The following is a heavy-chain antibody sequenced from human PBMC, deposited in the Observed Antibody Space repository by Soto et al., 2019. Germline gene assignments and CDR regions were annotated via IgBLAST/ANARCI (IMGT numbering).Heavy chain of an antibody. CDR3: AREPTGFDI. V-gene: IGHV3-21*01. D-gene: IGHD3-9*01. CDR2: ISSNSSYI. J-gene: IGHJ3*02. Sequence: GGSLRLSCAASGFTFSNYSMNWVRQAPGKGLEWVSSISSNSSYIYYADSVKGRFTISRDNAKNSLYLQMNSLRVEDTALYYCAREPTGFDIWGQGTKVTVSS. CDR1: GFTFSNYS.